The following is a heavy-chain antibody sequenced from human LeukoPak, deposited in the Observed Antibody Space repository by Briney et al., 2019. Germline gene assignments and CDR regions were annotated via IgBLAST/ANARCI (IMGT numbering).Heavy chain of an antibody. CDR2: TYYRSKWYT. V-gene: IGHV6-1*01. CDR3: ARSTGPIDY. CDR1: GDSVSSKSAA. J-gene: IGHJ4*02. D-gene: IGHD1-1*01. Sequence: SQTLSLTCVISGDSVSSKSAAWNWIRQSPSRGLEWLGRTYYRSKWYTYYAVSVKSRISIYRDTSKNQISLQLNSVTPEDTAVYYCARSTGPIDYWGQGTLVTVSS.